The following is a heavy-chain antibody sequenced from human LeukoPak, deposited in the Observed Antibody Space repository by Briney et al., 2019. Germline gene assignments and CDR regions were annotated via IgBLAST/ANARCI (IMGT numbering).Heavy chain of an antibody. J-gene: IGHJ6*02. D-gene: IGHD3-22*01. CDR3: ARGGRIDSSAPDGMDV. CDR1: GFIFSRYW. V-gene: IGHV3-7*05. CDR2: IKQDGREK. Sequence: GGSLRLSCAASGFIFSRYWMSWVRQAPGKGVEGVANIKQDGREKYFVGCVNGRLTISRDNAKNSLYLQMHSLRAEDTAVYYCARGGRIDSSAPDGMDVWGQGTTVTVSS.